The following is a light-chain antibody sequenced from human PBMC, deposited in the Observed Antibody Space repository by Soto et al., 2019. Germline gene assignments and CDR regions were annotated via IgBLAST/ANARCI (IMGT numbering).Light chain of an antibody. Sequence: DSRTTQSPSSLSASVGDRVTITCRASQNINTYLNWYQHKLGEAPKLLIYDASNLQGGVPSRFSGSGSGTDFTLTISSLQPEDFATYYCQQSYSTPLTFGGGTKVEIK. J-gene: IGKJ4*01. CDR3: QQSYSTPLT. CDR2: DAS. V-gene: IGKV1-39*01. CDR1: QNINTY.